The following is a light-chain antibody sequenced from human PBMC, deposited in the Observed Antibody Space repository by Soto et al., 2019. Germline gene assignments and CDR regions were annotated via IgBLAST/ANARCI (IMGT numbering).Light chain of an antibody. Sequence: AIRMTQSPSSFSASTGDRVTITCRASQSIGTYLGWYQLIPERAPKLLIFAASTLQRGITSRFSGSGSGTAFTLTISCLQSEDFATYYCQQYYIYPPTFGGGTKVEIK. V-gene: IGKV1-8*01. CDR1: QSIGTY. CDR3: QQYYIYPPT. CDR2: AAS. J-gene: IGKJ4*01.